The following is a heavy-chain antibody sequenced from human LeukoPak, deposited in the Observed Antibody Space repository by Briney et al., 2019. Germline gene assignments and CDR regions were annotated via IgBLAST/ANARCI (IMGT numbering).Heavy chain of an antibody. J-gene: IGHJ5*02. D-gene: IGHD3-10*01. CDR3: ARQGVVYGSGISGWFDP. V-gene: IGHV4-39*01. Sequence: PGGSLRLSCAASGFTVSSNYMSWIRQPPGKGLEWIGSIYYSGSTYYNPSLKSRVTISVDTSKNQFSLKLSSVTAADTAVYYCARQGVVYGSGISGWFDPWGQGTLVTVSS. CDR2: IYYSGST. CDR1: GFTVSSNY.